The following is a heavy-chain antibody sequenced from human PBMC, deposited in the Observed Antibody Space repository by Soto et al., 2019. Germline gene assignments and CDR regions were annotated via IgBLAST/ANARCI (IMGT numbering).Heavy chain of an antibody. D-gene: IGHD6-13*01. Sequence: SVKVSCKASGGTFSIYAIIWVRQAPGQGLEWMGGIIPIFGTANYAQKFQGRVTITADESTSTAYMELSSLRSEDTAVYYCARVNSQQLVLPYYFDYWGQGTLVTVSS. CDR1: GGTFSIYA. V-gene: IGHV1-69*13. J-gene: IGHJ4*02. CDR3: ARVNSQQLVLPYYFDY. CDR2: IIPIFGTA.